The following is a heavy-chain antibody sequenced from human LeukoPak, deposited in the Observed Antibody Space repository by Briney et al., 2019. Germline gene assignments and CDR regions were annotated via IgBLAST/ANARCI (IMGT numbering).Heavy chain of an antibody. CDR3: AKEEFLPQAAAGPFDY. V-gene: IGHV3-30-3*01. J-gene: IGHJ4*02. D-gene: IGHD6-13*01. Sequence: PGGSLRLSCAASGFTFSNYAMHWVRQAPGKGLEWVAVISYDGGKKYYADSVQGRFTISRDNSKNTVYLQMNSLRAEDTAVYYCAKEEFLPQAAAGPFDYWGQGTLVTVSS. CDR2: ISYDGGKK. CDR1: GFTFSNYA.